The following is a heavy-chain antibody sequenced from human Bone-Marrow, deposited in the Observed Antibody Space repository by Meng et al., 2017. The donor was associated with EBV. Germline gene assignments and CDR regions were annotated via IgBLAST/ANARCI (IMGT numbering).Heavy chain of an antibody. CDR3: ARESGRGYTPDF. D-gene: IGHD3-10*01. V-gene: IGHV1-69*01. CDR2: LIPDFGTP. CDR1: GGAFRYSA. J-gene: IGHJ4*02. Sequence: QGQGGQLGAEGKKPGSSVKVSCKASGGAFRYSAISWVRQAPGQGLEWMGGLIPDFGTPDYAPNYQDRVTITADESTSTAYMELNSLTTEDTAIYYCARESGRGYTPDFWGQGTLVTVSS.